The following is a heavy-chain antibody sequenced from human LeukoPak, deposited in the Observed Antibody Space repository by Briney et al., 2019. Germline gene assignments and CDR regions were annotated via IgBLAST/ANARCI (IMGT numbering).Heavy chain of an antibody. Sequence: GRSLRLSCAASGFTFDDYAMHWVRQVPGKGLEWVAGISWSSGNIGYADSVRGRFTISRDNAKNSLHLQMNSLTTEDTALYFCTRDSWSRAFNYGMDVWGQGTTVAVSS. D-gene: IGHD1-26*01. CDR1: GFTFDDYA. CDR2: ISWSSGNI. J-gene: IGHJ6*02. CDR3: TRDSWSRAFNYGMDV. V-gene: IGHV3-9*01.